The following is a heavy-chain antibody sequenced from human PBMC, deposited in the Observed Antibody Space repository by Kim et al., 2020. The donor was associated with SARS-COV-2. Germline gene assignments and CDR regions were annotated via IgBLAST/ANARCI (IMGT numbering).Heavy chain of an antibody. D-gene: IGHD2-15*01. J-gene: IGHJ3*02. CDR1: GGSVSSGSYY. CDR3: ARNEMRDIKDCRGVSWKGAFDI. V-gene: IGHV4-61*01. Sequence: SETLSLTCTVSGGSVSSGSYYWSWIRQPPGKGLEWIGYIYYSGSTNYNPSLKSRVTISVATSKNQFSLKLSSVTAAAADVYDCARNEMRDIKDCRGVSWKGAFDIWGQGTMVTVSS. CDR2: IYYSGST.